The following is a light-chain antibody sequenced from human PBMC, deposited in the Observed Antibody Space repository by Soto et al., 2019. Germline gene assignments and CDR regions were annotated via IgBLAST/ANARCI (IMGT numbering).Light chain of an antibody. Sequence: EIVLTQSPASLSLSPGDRATLSCRASQSVPRNLAWYQQRPGQAPRLLIYDASNRATGIPDRFSGSGSGTDFTLTISSLQPEDFAVYYCQQYGSSPITFGQGTRLEIK. CDR3: QQYGSSPIT. CDR2: DAS. CDR1: QSVPRN. J-gene: IGKJ5*01. V-gene: IGKV3-11*01.